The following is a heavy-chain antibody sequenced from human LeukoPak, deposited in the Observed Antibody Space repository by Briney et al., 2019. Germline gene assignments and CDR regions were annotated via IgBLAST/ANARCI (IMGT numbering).Heavy chain of an antibody. J-gene: IGHJ4*02. D-gene: IGHD3-16*01. CDR2: MYISGNT. Sequence: GSLRLSCEASGFTVNSNYMTWVRQAPGKGLEWVSIMYISGNTYYVDSVKGRFTISRDKSKNTVYLQMNSLRAEDTAVYYCARCATYYFGYWGQGTLVTVSS. CDR3: ARCATYYFGY. V-gene: IGHV3-66*01. CDR1: GFTVNSNY.